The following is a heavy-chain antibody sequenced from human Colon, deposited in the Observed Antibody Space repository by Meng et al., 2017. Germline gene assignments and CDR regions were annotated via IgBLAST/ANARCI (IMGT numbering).Heavy chain of an antibody. CDR1: GDSVSSSNW. CDR3: ARKFTIRGPGANWLDP. J-gene: IGHJ5*02. V-gene: IGHV4-4*02. Sequence: VPLQGPGPGLVKPAGSLPLTCFVSGDSVSSSNWWTWVRQPPGKGLEWIGEIHHGGSTNYNPSLKSRVTISIDKSKNQFSLTLNSLTAADTAVYYCARKFTIRGPGANWLDPWGQGTLVTVSS. D-gene: IGHD5-24*01. CDR2: IHHGGST.